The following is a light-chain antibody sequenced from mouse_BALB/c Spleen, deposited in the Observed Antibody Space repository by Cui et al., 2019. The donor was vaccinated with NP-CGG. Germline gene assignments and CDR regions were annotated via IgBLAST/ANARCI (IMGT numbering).Light chain of an antibody. CDR2: GTN. V-gene: IGLV1*01. CDR3: ALWYSNHWV. J-gene: IGLJ1*01. CDR1: TGAVTTSNY. Sequence: QPVVTQEPAPTTTPGATVILTYRTSTGAVTTSNYANWVQEKPDHLFTGLIGGTNNRAPGFPARFSGSLIGDKAALTITGAQTEDEAIYFCALWYSNHWVFGGGTKLTVL.